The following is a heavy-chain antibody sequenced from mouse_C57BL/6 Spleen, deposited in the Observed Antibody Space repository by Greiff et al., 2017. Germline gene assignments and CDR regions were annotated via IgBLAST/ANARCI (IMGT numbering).Heavy chain of an antibody. CDR2: IRNKANGYTT. Sequence: EVKLMESGGGLVQPGGSLILSCAASGFTFTDYYMSWVRQPPGKALEWLGFIRNKANGYTTEYSASVKGRFTISRDNSQSILYLQMNALRAEDSATYYCARPGDYAMDYWGQGTSVTVSS. CDR1: GFTFTDYY. CDR3: ARPGDYAMDY. J-gene: IGHJ4*01. V-gene: IGHV7-3*01.